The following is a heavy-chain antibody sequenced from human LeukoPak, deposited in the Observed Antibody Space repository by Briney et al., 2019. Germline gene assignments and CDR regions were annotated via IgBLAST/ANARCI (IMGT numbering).Heavy chain of an antibody. CDR3: ARGTIAVAATPTDPYAFDI. J-gene: IGHJ3*02. Sequence: GESLKISCKGSGYSFTSYWIGRVRQMPGKGLEWMGIIYPGDSDTRYSPSFQGQVTISADKSISTAYLQWSSLKASDTAMYYCARGTIAVAATPTDPYAFDIWGQGTMVTVSS. V-gene: IGHV5-51*01. CDR2: IYPGDSDT. CDR1: GYSFTSYW. D-gene: IGHD6-19*01.